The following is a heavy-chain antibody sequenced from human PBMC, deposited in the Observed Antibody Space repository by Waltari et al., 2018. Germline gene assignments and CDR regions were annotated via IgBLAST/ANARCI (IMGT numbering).Heavy chain of an antibody. CDR1: GYTLTELS. CDR3: ATEYSGSYSWSY. J-gene: IGHJ4*02. Sequence: QVQLVQSGAEVKKPGASVKVSCTVSGYTLTELSMHWVRQAPGKGLEWMGGFDPEDGETIYGQKFQGRVTMTEDTSTDTAYMELISLRSEDTAVYYCATEYSGSYSWSYWGQGTLVTVSS. D-gene: IGHD1-26*01. V-gene: IGHV1-24*01. CDR2: FDPEDGET.